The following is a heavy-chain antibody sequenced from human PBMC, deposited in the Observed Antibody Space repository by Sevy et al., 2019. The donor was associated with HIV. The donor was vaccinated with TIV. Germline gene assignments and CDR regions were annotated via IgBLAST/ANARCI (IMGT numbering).Heavy chain of an antibody. Sequence: GGCLRLSCVASGFSVSTNYMSWVRQAPGKGLEWVSVIYSGGSRYYADSVKGRFTISRDNSKNTLYLQMNSLRAEDTAVYYCARTSGSYYDTLDNWGQGTLVTVSS. CDR3: ARTSGSYYDTLDN. D-gene: IGHD3-22*01. J-gene: IGHJ4*02. CDR2: IYSGGSR. CDR1: GFSVSTNY. V-gene: IGHV3-53*01.